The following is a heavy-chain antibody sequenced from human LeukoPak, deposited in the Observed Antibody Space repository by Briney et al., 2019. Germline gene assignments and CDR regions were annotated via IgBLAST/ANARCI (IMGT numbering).Heavy chain of an antibody. CDR2: ISGSGGST. CDR1: GFTFSSYA. V-gene: IGHV3-23*01. CDR3: AKGHYYDSSGYYQG. J-gene: IGHJ4*02. Sequence: QPGGSLRLSCAASGFTFSSYAMSWVRQAPGKGLEWASAISGSGGSTYYADSVKGRFTISRDNSKNTLYLQMNSLRAEDTAVYYCAKGHYYDSSGYYQGWGQGTLVTVSS. D-gene: IGHD3-22*01.